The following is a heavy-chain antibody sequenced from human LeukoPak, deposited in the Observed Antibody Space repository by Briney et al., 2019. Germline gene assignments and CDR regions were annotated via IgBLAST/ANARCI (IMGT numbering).Heavy chain of an antibody. CDR3: ARSTGETGYFDY. CDR1: GGTFSSHA. D-gene: IGHD1-26*01. CDR2: IIPIFGTA. V-gene: IGHV1-69*05. J-gene: IGHJ4*02. Sequence: GASVKVSCKASGGTFSSHAISWVRQAPGQGLEWMGGIIPIFGTANYAQKFQGRVTITTDESTSTAYMELSSLRSEDTAAYYCARSTGETGYFDYWGQGTLVTVSS.